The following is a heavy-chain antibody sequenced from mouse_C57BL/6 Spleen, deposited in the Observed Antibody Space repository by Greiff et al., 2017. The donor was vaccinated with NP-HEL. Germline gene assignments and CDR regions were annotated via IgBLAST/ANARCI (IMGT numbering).Heavy chain of an antibody. CDR3: ARNPYYYGSSYWYFDV. J-gene: IGHJ1*03. V-gene: IGHV1-50*01. D-gene: IGHD1-1*01. CDR1: GYTFTSYW. Sequence: QVQLQQPGAELVKPGASVKLSCKASGYTFTSYWMQWVKQRPGQGLEWIGEIDPSDSYTNYNQKFKGKATLTVDTSSSTAYMQLSSLTSEDSAVYYCARNPYYYGSSYWYFDVWGTGTTVTVSS. CDR2: IDPSDSYT.